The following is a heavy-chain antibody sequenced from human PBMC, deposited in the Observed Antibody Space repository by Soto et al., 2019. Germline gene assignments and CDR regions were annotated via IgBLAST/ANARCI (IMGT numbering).Heavy chain of an antibody. D-gene: IGHD2-2*02. Sequence: SVKVSCKASGGTFSSYTISWVRQAPGQGLEWMGRIIPILGIANYAQKFQGRVTITADKSTSTAYMELSSLRSEDTAVYYCARGEPAAIKGYYSYMDVWGKGTTVTVSS. CDR3: ARGEPAAIKGYYSYMDV. CDR2: IIPILGIA. J-gene: IGHJ6*03. V-gene: IGHV1-69*02. CDR1: GGTFSSYT.